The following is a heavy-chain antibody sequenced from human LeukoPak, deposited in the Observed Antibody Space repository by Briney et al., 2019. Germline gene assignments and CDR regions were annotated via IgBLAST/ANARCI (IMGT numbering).Heavy chain of an antibody. V-gene: IGHV3-21*01. CDR3: AKSEGLFDSSGYYYVS. CDR1: GFTFSRYS. D-gene: IGHD3-22*01. J-gene: IGHJ5*02. CDR2: ISISSNYI. Sequence: GGSLRLSCAASGFTFSRYSMNWVRQAPGKGLEWVSSISISSNYIYYADSVKGRFTISRDNSKNTLYLQMNSLRAEDTAVYYCAKSEGLFDSSGYYYVSWGQGTLVTVSS.